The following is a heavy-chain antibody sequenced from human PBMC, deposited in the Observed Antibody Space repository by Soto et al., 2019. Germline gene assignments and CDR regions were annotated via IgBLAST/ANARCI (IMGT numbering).Heavy chain of an antibody. D-gene: IGHD2-15*01. Sequence: GGSLRLSCAASGFTFSSYSLNWVRQAPGMGLEWVSYISSSGSTIYYADSVKGRFTISRDNAKNSLYLQMNSLRAEDTAVYYCASPRAGYCSGDSCYSDWGQGTLVTVS. CDR1: GFTFSSYS. V-gene: IGHV3-48*04. J-gene: IGHJ4*02. CDR2: ISSSGSTI. CDR3: ASPRAGYCSGDSCYSD.